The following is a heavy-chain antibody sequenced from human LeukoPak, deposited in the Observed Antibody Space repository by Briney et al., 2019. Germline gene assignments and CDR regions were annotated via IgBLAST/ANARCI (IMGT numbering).Heavy chain of an antibody. Sequence: SETLSLTCAVYGGSFIGYYWSWIRQPPGKGLEWIGEINHSGSTNYNPSLKSRVTISVDTSKNQFSLKLSSVTAADTAVYYCARGDRYCSGGSCYSGEYYYMDVWGKGTTVTVSS. CDR2: INHSGST. CDR3: ARGDRYCSGGSCYSGEYYYMDV. V-gene: IGHV4-34*01. J-gene: IGHJ6*03. D-gene: IGHD2-15*01. CDR1: GGSFIGYY.